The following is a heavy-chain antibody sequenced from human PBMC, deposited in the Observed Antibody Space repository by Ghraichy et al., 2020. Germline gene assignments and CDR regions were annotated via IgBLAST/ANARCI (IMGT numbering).Heavy chain of an antibody. CDR2: ISGSGGST. CDR1: GFTFSSYA. CDR3: AGCSSSWYDFDY. V-gene: IGHV3-23*01. Sequence: GALILSCAASGFTFSSYAMSWVRQAPGKGLEWVSAISGSGGSTYYADSVKGRFTISRDNSKNTLYLQMNSLRAEDTAVYYCAGCSSSWYDFDYWGQGTLVTVSS. D-gene: IGHD6-13*01. J-gene: IGHJ4*02.